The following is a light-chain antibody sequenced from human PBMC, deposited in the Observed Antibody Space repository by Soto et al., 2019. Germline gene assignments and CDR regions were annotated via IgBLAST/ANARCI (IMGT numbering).Light chain of an antibody. V-gene: IGKV1-27*01. J-gene: IGKJ3*01. Sequence: DIQMTQSPSSLSASVGDRITITCRASQDIRNNLAWYQQKPGKVPKLLIYAASTLQSVVPFRFSGSGSGTDFTLPISSLQPEPVAPYCCQTYAGAPFPFGPATAVAI. CDR3: QTYAGAPFP. CDR2: AAS. CDR1: QDIRNN.